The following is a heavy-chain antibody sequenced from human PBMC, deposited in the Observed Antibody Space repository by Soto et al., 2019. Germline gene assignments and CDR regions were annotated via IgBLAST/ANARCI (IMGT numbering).Heavy chain of an antibody. D-gene: IGHD6-13*01. V-gene: IGHV1-18*01. CDR2: ISAYNGNT. CDR1: GYTFTSYG. J-gene: IGHJ6*02. Sequence: ASVKVSCKASGYTFTSYGISWVRQAPGQGLEWMGWISAYNGNTNYAQKLQGRVTTTTDTSTSTAYMELRSLRSDDTAVYYCARQEAAAGAYYYYGMDVWGQGTTVTVSS. CDR3: ARQEAAAGAYYYYGMDV.